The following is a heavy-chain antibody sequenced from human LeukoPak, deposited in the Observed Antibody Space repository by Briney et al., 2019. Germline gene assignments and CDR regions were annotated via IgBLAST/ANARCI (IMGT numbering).Heavy chain of an antibody. CDR1: GDSVSSNSAA. J-gene: IGHJ6*03. CDR3: ARGNSSSWFYYYYYYMDV. V-gene: IGHV6-1*01. CDR2: TYYRSKWYN. Sequence: SQTLSLTCAISGDSVSSNSAAWNWIRQSPSRGLEWLGRTYYRSKWYNDYAVSVKSRITINPDTSKNQFSLQLNSVTPEDTAVYYCARGNSSSWFYYYYYYMDVWGKGTTVTVSS. D-gene: IGHD6-13*01.